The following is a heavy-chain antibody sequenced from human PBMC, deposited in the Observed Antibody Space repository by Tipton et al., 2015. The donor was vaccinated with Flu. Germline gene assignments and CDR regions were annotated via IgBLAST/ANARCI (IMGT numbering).Heavy chain of an antibody. D-gene: IGHD1-26*01. V-gene: IGHV3-53*01. Sequence: SLRLSCATSGFTVSSNHMSWVRQAPGKRPECVSVIYRGGNTYYADSVKGRFTISRDNSKDTLYLQMNSLRAEDTAVYYCARKGGSKPNDAFDIWGQGTMVTVSS. J-gene: IGHJ3*02. CDR1: GFTVSSNH. CDR2: IYRGGNT. CDR3: ARKGGSKPNDAFDI.